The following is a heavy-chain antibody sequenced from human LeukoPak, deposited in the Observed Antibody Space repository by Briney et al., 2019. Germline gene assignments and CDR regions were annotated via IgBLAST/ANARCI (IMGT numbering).Heavy chain of an antibody. D-gene: IGHD2-21*02. J-gene: IGHJ4*02. CDR3: ARDLETYCGGDCYLYYFDY. CDR2: IYTSGST. V-gene: IGHV4-61*02. Sequence: SQTLSLTCTVSGGSISSGSYYWSWIRQPAGKGLEWIGRIYTSGSTNYNPSLKSRVTISVDTSKNQFSLKLSSVTAADTAVYYCARDLETYCGGDCYLYYFDYWGQGTLVTVSS. CDR1: GGSISSGSYY.